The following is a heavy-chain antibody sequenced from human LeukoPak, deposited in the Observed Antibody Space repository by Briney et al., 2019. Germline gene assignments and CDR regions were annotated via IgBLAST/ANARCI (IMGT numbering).Heavy chain of an antibody. Sequence: SETLSLTCTVSGGSVRRYSWTWIRQPPGKGLEWIAHIYYSERTNNNPSLQSRVTISLDTSKNQFSLKLASVTAADTAVYYCARGIVGTTHDAFDIWGQGTMVTVSS. J-gene: IGHJ3*02. V-gene: IGHV4-59*02. CDR1: GGSVRRYS. D-gene: IGHD1-26*01. CDR3: ARGIVGTTHDAFDI. CDR2: IYYSERT.